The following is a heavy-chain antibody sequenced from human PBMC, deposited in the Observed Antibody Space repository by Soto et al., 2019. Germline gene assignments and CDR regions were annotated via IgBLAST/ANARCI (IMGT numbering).Heavy chain of an antibody. Sequence: ASVKVSCKASGYTFTNNAIHWVRLAPGQSLEWMGWINAGNGNTKYSQKFQGRVTITRDTSANTAYMEVSSLTSEDTALYYCARDGCFLGTCFDDAFEIWGQGTMVTVSS. D-gene: IGHD2-15*01. CDR1: GYTFTNNA. J-gene: IGHJ3*02. CDR2: INAGNGNT. V-gene: IGHV1-3*01. CDR3: ARDGCFLGTCFDDAFEI.